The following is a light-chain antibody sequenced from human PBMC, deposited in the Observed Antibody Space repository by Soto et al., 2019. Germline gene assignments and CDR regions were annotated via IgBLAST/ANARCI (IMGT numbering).Light chain of an antibody. CDR1: QGISSY. J-gene: IGKJ4*01. Sequence: DIQLTQSPSLLSASVGDRVTITCRASQGISSYLAWYQQKPGKAPKLLIYAASTLQSGVPSRFSGSGSGTEFTLTISSLQPEDFATYYCQQLNTYPPGTFGGGTKVEIK. CDR2: AAS. CDR3: QQLNTYPPGT. V-gene: IGKV1-9*01.